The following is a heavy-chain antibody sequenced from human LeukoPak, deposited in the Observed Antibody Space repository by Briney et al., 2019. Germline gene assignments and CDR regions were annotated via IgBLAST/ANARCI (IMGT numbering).Heavy chain of an antibody. V-gene: IGHV3-30-3*01. CDR2: ISYDGSNK. D-gene: IGHD2-2*03. J-gene: IGHJ3*02. CDR1: GFTFSSYA. Sequence: PGRSLRLSCAASGFTFSSYAMHWVRQAPGKGLEWVAVISYDGSNKYYADSVKGRFTISRDNSKNTLYLQMNSLRAEDTAVYYCARVDDLDAFDIWGQGTMVTVSS. CDR3: ARVDDLDAFDI.